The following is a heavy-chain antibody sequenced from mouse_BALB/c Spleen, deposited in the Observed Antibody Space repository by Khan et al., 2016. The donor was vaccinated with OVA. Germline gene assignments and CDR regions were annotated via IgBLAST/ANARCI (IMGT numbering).Heavy chain of an antibody. CDR2: VSTGGHYT. V-gene: IGHV5-6*01. D-gene: IGHD1-1*01. CDR3: EGLAYYYDSEGFAY. J-gene: IGHJ3*01. Sequence: EVELVESGGDVVKPGGSLKLSCAASGFTFSTYGMSWVRQTPDKRLEWVATVSTGGHYTYYPDTVKGRFTISRDNAKNTLYLQMSSLKSEDTAIFYCEGLAYYYDSEGFAYWGQGTLVTVSA. CDR1: GFTFSTYG.